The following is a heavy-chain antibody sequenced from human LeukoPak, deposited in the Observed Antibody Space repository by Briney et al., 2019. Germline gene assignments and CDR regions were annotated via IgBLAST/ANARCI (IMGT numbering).Heavy chain of an antibody. CDR1: GFTFDDYA. J-gene: IGHJ4*02. V-gene: IGHV3-9*01. CDR3: AKDGGDYYGSGTTYDY. CDR2: ISWNSGSI. D-gene: IGHD3-10*01. Sequence: GGSMTLSCAASGFTFDDYAMHWVRQAPGKGLEWVSGISWNSGSIGYADSVKGRFTISRDNAKNSLYLQMNSLRAEDTALYYCAKDGGDYYGSGTTYDYWGQGTLVTVSS.